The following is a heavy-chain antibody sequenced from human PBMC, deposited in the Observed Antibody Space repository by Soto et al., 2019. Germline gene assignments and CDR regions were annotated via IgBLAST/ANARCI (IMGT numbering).Heavy chain of an antibody. V-gene: IGHV4-4*02. CDR2: IFHNGMLS. J-gene: IGHJ4*02. CDR3: TGQFGLGYTLHY. Sequence: QVQLQESGPGLVKPSGTLSLTCTVSGASISSGDWWSWVRLPPGKGLEWIGEIFHNGMLSNYNPSLRSRATISVDKSKSQVSLELTSVTAADTAIYYCTGQFGLGYTLHYWGQGTQVTVSS. CDR1: GASISSGDW. D-gene: IGHD2-15*01.